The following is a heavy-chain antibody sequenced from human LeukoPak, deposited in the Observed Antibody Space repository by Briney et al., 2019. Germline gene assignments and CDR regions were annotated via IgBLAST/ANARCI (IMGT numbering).Heavy chain of an antibody. CDR1: GHTFTSYA. V-gene: IGHV1-3*01. J-gene: IGHJ4*02. Sequence: GASVKVSCKASGHTFTSYAMHWVRQAPGQRLEWMGWINGGSDNAKYLQKFQGRVTISRDTSASTAYMELSSLRSEDTAVYYCARSLGSHNFDDGGQGTLVTVSS. D-gene: IGHD3-10*01. CDR3: ARSLGSHNFDD. CDR2: INGGSDNA.